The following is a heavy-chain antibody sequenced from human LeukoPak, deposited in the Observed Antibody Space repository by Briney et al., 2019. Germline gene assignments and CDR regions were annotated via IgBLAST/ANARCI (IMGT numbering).Heavy chain of an antibody. D-gene: IGHD6-19*01. J-gene: IGHJ4*02. CDR1: GYTFTGYY. CDR3: ATQYGSGLTGLGY. V-gene: IGHV1-2*02. CDR2: INPNSGGT. Sequence: ASVKVSCKASGYTFTGYYMHWVRQAPGQGLEWMGWINPNSGGTNYAQKFQGRVTMTRDTSISTAYMELSRLRSDDTAGYYWATQYGSGLTGLGYWGQGTLVTVPS.